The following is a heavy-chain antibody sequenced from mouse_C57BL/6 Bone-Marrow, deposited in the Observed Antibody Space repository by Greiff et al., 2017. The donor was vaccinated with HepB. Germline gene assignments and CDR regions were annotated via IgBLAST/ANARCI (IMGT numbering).Heavy chain of an antibody. V-gene: IGHV1-59*01. D-gene: IGHD4-1*01. CDR1: GYTFTSYW. CDR2: IDPSDSYT. Sequence: QVQLQQPGAELVRPGPSVKLSCKASGYTFTSYWMHWVKQRPGQGLEWIGVIDPSDSYTNYNQKFKGKATLTVDTSSSTAYMQLSSLTSEDSAVYYCASSNWDEVAYWGQGTLVTVSA. J-gene: IGHJ3*01. CDR3: ASSNWDEVAY.